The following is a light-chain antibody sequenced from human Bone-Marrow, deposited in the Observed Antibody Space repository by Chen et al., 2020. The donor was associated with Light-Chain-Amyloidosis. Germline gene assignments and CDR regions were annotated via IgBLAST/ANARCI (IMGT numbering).Light chain of an antibody. J-gene: IGKJ1*01. CDR2: DAS. CDR1: QSISSW. Sequence: DSQMTQSPSTLSASVGDRVTITCRASQSISSWLAWYQQKPGKAPKLLIYDASSLESGVPSRFSGSGSGTEFTLTSSSLQPDDFATYYCQQYNSYRTFGQGTKVEIK. CDR3: QQYNSYRT. V-gene: IGKV1-5*01.